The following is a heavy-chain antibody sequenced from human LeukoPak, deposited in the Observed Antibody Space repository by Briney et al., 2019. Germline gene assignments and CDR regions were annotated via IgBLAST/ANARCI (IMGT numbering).Heavy chain of an antibody. J-gene: IGHJ4*02. V-gene: IGHV3-23*01. CDR2: IYENGGIT. CDR3: AKDFRIGYSAHFDY. Sequence: GGSLRLSCVGSGFTFRSHAMSWVRQAPEKGLEFVSGIYENGGITYYADSVKGRFSISRDNSKNTLYLQMDSLRGEDTAVYYCAKDFRIGYSAHFDYWAREPWSPSPQ. D-gene: IGHD2-21*01. CDR1: GFTFRSHA.